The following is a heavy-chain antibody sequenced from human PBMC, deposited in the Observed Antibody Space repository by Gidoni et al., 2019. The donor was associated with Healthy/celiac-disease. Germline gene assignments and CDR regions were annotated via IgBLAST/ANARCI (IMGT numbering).Heavy chain of an antibody. V-gene: IGHV3-21*01. J-gene: IGHJ6*02. CDR2: ISSSSSYI. CDR1: GLTFSSHS. Sequence: EVQLVESGGGLVTPGGSLGLACAASGLTFSSHSMNWVRQAPGKGLEWVSSISSSSSYIYYADSVKGRFTISRDNAKNSLYLQMNSLRAEDTAVYYCARDLPDNVWGQGTTVTVSS. D-gene: IGHD2-2*01. CDR3: ARDLPDNV.